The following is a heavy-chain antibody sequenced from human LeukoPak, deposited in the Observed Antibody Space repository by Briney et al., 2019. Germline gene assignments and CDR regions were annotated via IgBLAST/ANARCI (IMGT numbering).Heavy chain of an antibody. V-gene: IGHV1-8*01. CDR1: GYTFTSYD. CDR3: ARGEAYYGSGSLHMDV. CDR2: MNPNSGNT. J-gene: IGHJ6*03. D-gene: IGHD3-10*01. Sequence: ASVKVSCKASGYTFTSYDINWVRQAPGQGLEWMGWMNPNSGNTGYAQKFQGRVTMTRNTSISTAYMEMSSLRSEDTAVYYCARGEAYYGSGSLHMDVWGKGTTVTISS.